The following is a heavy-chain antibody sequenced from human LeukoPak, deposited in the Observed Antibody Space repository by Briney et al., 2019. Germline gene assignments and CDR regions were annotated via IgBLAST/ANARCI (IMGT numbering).Heavy chain of an antibody. V-gene: IGHV3-23*01. CDR1: GFTFSSYA. CDR3: AEQYGDSLHIPFDY. J-gene: IGHJ4*02. CDR2: IRGSGGGA. D-gene: IGHD4-17*01. Sequence: GGSLRLSCAASGFTFSSYAMSWVRQAPGKGLEWVSGIRGSGGGAHYADSVKGRFTISRDNSKNTLYLQINSLRAEDTAVYYCAEQYGDSLHIPFDYWGQGTLVTISS.